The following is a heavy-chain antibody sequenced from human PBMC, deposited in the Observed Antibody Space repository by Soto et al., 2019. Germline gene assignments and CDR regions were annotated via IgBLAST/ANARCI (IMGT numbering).Heavy chain of an antibody. J-gene: IGHJ4*02. CDR1: GRSFSGYY. V-gene: IGHV4-34*01. D-gene: IGHD2-8*02. Sequence: SPTLPLICTAYGRSFSGYYWTWIRQPPGTGLEWIGEINQSGSTNYNPSLKSRVTISVDTSKNQFSLKLTSVTAADTAVYYCARDKITGLFDYWGQGTLVTVSS. CDR3: ARDKITGLFDY. CDR2: INQSGST.